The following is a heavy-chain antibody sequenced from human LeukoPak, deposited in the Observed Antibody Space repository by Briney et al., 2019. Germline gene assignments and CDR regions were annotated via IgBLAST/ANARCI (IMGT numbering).Heavy chain of an antibody. CDR1: GGSFSGYY. D-gene: IGHD3-9*01. Sequence: NPSETLSLTCAVYGGSFSGYYWSWIRQPPGKGLEWIGEINHSGSTNYNPSLKSRVTISVDTSKNQFSLKLSSVTAADTAVYYCARGRGLRYFDWLSPGVGFDPWGQGTLVTVSS. CDR2: INHSGST. J-gene: IGHJ5*02. V-gene: IGHV4-34*01. CDR3: ARGRGLRYFDWLSPGVGFDP.